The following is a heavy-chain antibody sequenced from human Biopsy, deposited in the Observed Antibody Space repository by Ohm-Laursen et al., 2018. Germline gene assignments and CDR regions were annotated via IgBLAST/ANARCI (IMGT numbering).Heavy chain of an antibody. CDR3: ARGSSEYGGLYFPH. V-gene: IGHV4-59*11. CDR2: ISHTGYT. D-gene: IGHD4-23*01. CDR1: GGSFTGHY. J-gene: IGHJ1*01. Sequence: SDTLSLTCTVSGGSFTGHYWTWIRQPPGKGLEWIGHISHTGYTSYKSPLKSRVTISLDTSRKHFSLRLTSLAAADTAVYYCARGSSEYGGLYFPHWGQGTLVTVSS.